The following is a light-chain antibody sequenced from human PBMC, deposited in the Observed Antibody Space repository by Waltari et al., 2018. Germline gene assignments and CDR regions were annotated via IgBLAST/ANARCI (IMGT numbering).Light chain of an antibody. CDR2: KAS. Sequence: DIQMTQSPSTLSASVGDRVTITCRASQSISNWLAWYQQKPGEAPKLLIYKASSLEGGVPSRFSGIGSGTEFTLTISSLQPDDVATYYCQQYNTYSAFGQGTKLEIK. J-gene: IGKJ2*01. V-gene: IGKV1-5*03. CDR3: QQYNTYSA. CDR1: QSISNW.